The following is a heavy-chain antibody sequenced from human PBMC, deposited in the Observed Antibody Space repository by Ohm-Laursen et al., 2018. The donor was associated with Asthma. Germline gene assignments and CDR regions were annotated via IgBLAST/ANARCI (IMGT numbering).Heavy chain of an antibody. V-gene: IGHV3-48*02. CDR2: ISSKSSTI. D-gene: IGHD3-3*01. CDR3: ARDVMEGYLPGFDF. CDR1: GFTFSTYS. Sequence: SLRLSCTASGFTFSTYSMHWVRQAPGKGLEWVSFISSKSSTIYSANTVKGRFTVSRDNAKNSLYLQMNSLRDEDTAVYYCARDVMEGYLPGFDFWGQGTLVTVSS. J-gene: IGHJ4*02.